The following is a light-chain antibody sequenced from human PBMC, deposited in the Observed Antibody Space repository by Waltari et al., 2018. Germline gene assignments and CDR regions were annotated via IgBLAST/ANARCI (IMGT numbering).Light chain of an antibody. V-gene: IGLV4-69*01. J-gene: IGLJ2*01. Sequence: QVVLTQSPSASASLGASVKLTCTLSSGHSSYAIAWHQQQPEKGPRYLMKVSSAGSHQKGDGIPDGFSGSSLGTERYLTISSVQSEEEADYYCQTWDTGTHVVFGGGTKLTVL. CDR3: QTWDTGTHVV. CDR1: SGHSSYA. CDR2: VSSAGSH.